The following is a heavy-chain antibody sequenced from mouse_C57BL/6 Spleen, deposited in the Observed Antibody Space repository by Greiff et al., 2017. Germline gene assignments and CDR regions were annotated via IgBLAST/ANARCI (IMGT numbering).Heavy chain of an antibody. CDR3: AGLLRGAMDY. Sequence: EVQLVESGGGLVKPGGSLKLSCAASGFTFSDYGMHWVRQAPEKGLEWVAYISSGSSTIYYADTVKGRFTISRDNAKNTLFLQMTSLRSEDTAMYYCAGLLRGAMDYWGQGTSVTVSS. CDR1: GFTFSDYG. V-gene: IGHV5-17*01. J-gene: IGHJ4*01. CDR2: ISSGSSTI. D-gene: IGHD1-1*01.